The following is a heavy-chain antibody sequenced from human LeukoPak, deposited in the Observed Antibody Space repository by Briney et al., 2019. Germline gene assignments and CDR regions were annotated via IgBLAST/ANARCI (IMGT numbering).Heavy chain of an antibody. V-gene: IGHV1-2*02. J-gene: IGHJ5*02. Sequence: GASVKVSCTASGYTFIDYYMHWVRQAPGQGLEWMGWMNPKSGGRNYAQKFLGRVTMTADTSNTTVYMQLSSLTFDDTAVYYCSREDPTDATPLDLWGQGVLVTVSS. CDR2: MNPKSGGR. CDR3: SREDPTDATPLDL. D-gene: IGHD4-17*01. CDR1: GYTFIDYY.